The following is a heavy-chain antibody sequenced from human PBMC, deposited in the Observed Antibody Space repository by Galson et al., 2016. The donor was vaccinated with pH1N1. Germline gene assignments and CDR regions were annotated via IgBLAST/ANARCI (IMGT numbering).Heavy chain of an antibody. Sequence: SLRLSCAVSGFNFRTYEMHWVRQAPGKGLEWISYIIGSGSITNYADSVRGRFTISRDNSKSSLFLQMDRLRAEDTATYYCVRETRDDYNYGNFDYWGQGTLVTVSS. V-gene: IGHV3-48*03. J-gene: IGHJ4*02. CDR3: VRETRDDYNYGNFDY. CDR2: IIGSGSIT. CDR1: GFNFRTYE. D-gene: IGHD5-24*01.